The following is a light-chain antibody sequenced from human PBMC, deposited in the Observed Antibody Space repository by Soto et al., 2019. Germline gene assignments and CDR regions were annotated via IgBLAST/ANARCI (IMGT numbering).Light chain of an antibody. CDR1: GSDVGGYNY. V-gene: IGLV2-11*01. J-gene: IGLJ1*01. CDR2: DVT. Sequence: QSVLTQPSSVSGSPGQSVTISCTGTGSDVGGYNYVSWYQQHPGKAPKLMIYDVTTRPSGVPDRFSGSKSGNTASLTISGLQAEDEADYYCCSYTSSTDYVFGTGTKLTVL. CDR3: CSYTSSTDYV.